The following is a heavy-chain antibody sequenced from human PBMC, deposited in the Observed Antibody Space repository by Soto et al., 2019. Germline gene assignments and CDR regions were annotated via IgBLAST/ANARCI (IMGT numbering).Heavy chain of an antibody. CDR3: VRDGTKTLRDWFDP. Sequence: SETLSLTCTVSGASISGFYWSWIRKSAGKGLEWMGRIYATGTTDYNPSLKSRVMMSVDTPKKQFSLKLRSVTAADTAVYYCVRDGTKTLRDWFDPWGQGISVTSPQ. D-gene: IGHD1-1*01. CDR1: GASISGFY. V-gene: IGHV4-4*07. CDR2: IYATGTT. J-gene: IGHJ5*02.